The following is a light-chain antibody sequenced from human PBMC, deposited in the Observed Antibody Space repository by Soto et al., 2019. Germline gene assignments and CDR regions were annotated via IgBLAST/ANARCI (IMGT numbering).Light chain of an antibody. CDR2: EGS. CDR3: SSFSTSSTLYV. V-gene: IGLV2-14*01. Sequence: QSALTQPASVSGSPGQSITISCTGTSSDVGGSDYVSWYQQHPVKAPKLMIYEGSKRPSGVSNHFSGSKSGNTASLTISGLQAEDEADYYCSSFSTSSTLYVFGTGTKLTVL. J-gene: IGLJ1*01. CDR1: SSDVGGSDY.